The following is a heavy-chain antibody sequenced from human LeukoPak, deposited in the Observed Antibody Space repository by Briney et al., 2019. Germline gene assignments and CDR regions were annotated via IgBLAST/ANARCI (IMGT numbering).Heavy chain of an antibody. J-gene: IGHJ4*02. CDR1: GVSISSSNSY. CDR3: ARRRRDGYKRFDY. Sequence: SETLSLTCTVSGVSISSSNSYWGWIRQPPGKGLEWIGSIYYSGSTYYNPSLKSRVTISVDTSKNQFSLKLSSVTAADTAVYYCARRRRDGYKRFDYWGQGTLVTVSS. V-gene: IGHV4-39*01. D-gene: IGHD5-24*01. CDR2: IYYSGST.